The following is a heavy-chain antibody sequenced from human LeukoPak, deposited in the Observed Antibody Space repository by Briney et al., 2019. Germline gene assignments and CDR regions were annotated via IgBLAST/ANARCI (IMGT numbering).Heavy chain of an antibody. CDR1: GFSFSSYG. Sequence: PGGSLGLSCAASGFSFSSYGIHWVRQAPGKGLEWVAVISYDGSNKYYADSVKGRFTISRDNSKNTLYLQMNSLRAEDTAVYYCAKDRSTYYYDSSGYYPDAFDIWGQGTMVTVSS. CDR3: AKDRSTYYYDSSGYYPDAFDI. CDR2: ISYDGSNK. J-gene: IGHJ3*02. V-gene: IGHV3-30*18. D-gene: IGHD3-22*01.